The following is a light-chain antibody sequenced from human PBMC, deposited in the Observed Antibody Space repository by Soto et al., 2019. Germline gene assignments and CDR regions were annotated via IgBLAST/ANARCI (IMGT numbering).Light chain of an antibody. Sequence: QSVLTQPISASGTPGQRVTISCSGSSSDIGSYTVNWYQQLPGTAPKLLIYNFNRRPSGVPDRFSGSRSGTSASLAISGLQSDDEADYYCASWDDSMHGPVFGGGTKVTVL. CDR1: SSDIGSYT. J-gene: IGLJ3*02. CDR2: NFN. CDR3: ASWDDSMHGPV. V-gene: IGLV1-44*01.